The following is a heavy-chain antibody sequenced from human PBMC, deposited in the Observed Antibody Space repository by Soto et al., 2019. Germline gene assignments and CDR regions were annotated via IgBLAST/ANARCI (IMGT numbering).Heavy chain of an antibody. V-gene: IGHV4-30-2*01. Sequence: SETLSLTCAVSGGSISSGGYSWSWIRQPPGKGLEWIGYTYHSGSTYYNPSLKSRVTISVDRSKNQFSLKLRSVTAADTAVYYCARHDGFSSGWIFDYWGHGTLVTVS. D-gene: IGHD6-19*01. J-gene: IGHJ4*01. CDR3: ARHDGFSSGWIFDY. CDR2: TYHSGST. CDR1: GGSISSGGYS.